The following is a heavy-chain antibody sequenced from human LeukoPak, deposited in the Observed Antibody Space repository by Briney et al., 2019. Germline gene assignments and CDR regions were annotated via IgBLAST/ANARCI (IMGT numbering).Heavy chain of an antibody. CDR2: INPNSGGT. CDR3: ARGQLLYEPNFDY. D-gene: IGHD2-2*02. CDR1: GYTFTSYY. J-gene: IGHJ4*02. Sequence: GASVKVSCKASGYTFTSYYMHWVRQAPGQGLEWMGWINPNSGGTNYAQKFQGRVTMTRDTSISTAYMELSRLRSDDTAVYYCARGQLLYEPNFDYWGQGTLVTVSS. V-gene: IGHV1-2*02.